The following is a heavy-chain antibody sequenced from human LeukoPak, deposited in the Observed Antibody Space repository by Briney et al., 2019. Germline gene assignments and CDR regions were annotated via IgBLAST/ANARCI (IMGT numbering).Heavy chain of an antibody. J-gene: IGHJ4*02. D-gene: IGHD1-26*01. V-gene: IGHV3-7*01. CDR1: GFTFSSYW. CDR2: IKQDGSEK. Sequence: QPGGSLRLSCAASGFTFSSYWMSWVRQAPGKGLEWVANIKQDGSEKYYVDSVKGRFTISRDNAKNSLYLQMNSLRAEDTAVYYCARDKSVGASLFDYWGQGTLVTVSS. CDR3: ARDKSVGASLFDY.